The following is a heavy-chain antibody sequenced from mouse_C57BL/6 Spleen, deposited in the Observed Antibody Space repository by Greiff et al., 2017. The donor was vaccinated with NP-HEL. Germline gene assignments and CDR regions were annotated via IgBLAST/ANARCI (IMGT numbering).Heavy chain of an antibody. J-gene: IGHJ2*01. Sequence: QVQLQQPGAELVKPGASVKLSCKASGYTFTSYWMQWVKQRPGQGLEWIGEIDPSDSYTNYNQKFKGKATLTVDTSSSTAYMQLSSLTSEDSAVYYCARSVYYYGSSSFFDYWGQGTTLTVSS. D-gene: IGHD1-1*01. CDR2: IDPSDSYT. V-gene: IGHV1-50*01. CDR1: GYTFTSYW. CDR3: ARSVYYYGSSSFFDY.